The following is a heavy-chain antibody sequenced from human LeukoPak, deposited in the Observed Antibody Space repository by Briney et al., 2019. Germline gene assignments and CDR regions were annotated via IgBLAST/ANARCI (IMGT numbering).Heavy chain of an antibody. D-gene: IGHD3-16*02. J-gene: IGHJ4*02. V-gene: IGHV3-23*01. CDR2: ISGSGGST. Sequence: PGGSLRLSCAASGFTFSSYAMSWVRQAPGKGLEWVSAISGSGGSTYYADSVKGRFTISRDNSKNTLYLQMNSLRAEDTAVYYCAKAMNYVWGSYRPFDYWGQGTLVTVSS. CDR3: AKAMNYVWGSYRPFDY. CDR1: GFTFSSYA.